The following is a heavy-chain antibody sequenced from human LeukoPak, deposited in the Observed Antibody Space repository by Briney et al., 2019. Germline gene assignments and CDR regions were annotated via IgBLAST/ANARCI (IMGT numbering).Heavy chain of an antibody. CDR2: IYTSGST. D-gene: IGHD2-2*01. J-gene: IGHJ6*03. CDR1: GGSISSYY. V-gene: IGHV4-4*07. CDR3: ARALLLAMPYYYYYMDV. Sequence: PSETLSLTCTVSGGSISSYYWSWIRQPAGKGLEWIGRIYTSGSTNYNPSLKSRVTISVDTSKNQFSLKLSSVTAADTAVYYCARALLLAMPYYYYYMDVWGKGTTVTISS.